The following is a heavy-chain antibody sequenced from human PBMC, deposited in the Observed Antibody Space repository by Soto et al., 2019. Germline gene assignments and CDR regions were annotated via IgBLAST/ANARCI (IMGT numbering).Heavy chain of an antibody. CDR2: MNPNSGNT. J-gene: IGHJ6*03. CDR1: GYTFISYH. CDR3: ARGQSYYYMDV. Sequence: ASEKVSCKASGYTFISYHIYWVRQATGQGLEGMGWMNPNSGNTGYAQKFQGRVTMTRNTSISTAYMELSSLRSGDTAVYYCARGQSYYYMDVWGKGTTVTVSS. V-gene: IGHV1-8*01.